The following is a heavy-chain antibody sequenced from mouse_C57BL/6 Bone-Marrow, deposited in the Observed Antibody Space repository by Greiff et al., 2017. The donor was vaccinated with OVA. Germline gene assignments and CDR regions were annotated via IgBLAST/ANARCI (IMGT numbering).Heavy chain of an antibody. CDR3: ARRAVYGNYFWPWYFDV. Sequence: QVQLQQPGAELVKPGASVKLSCKASGYTFTSYWMHWVKQRPGRGLEWIGRIDPNSGGTKYNEKFKSKATLTGDKPSSTAYMQLSSLTSEDSAVYYCARRAVYGNYFWPWYFDVWGTGTTVTVSS. V-gene: IGHV1-72*01. CDR2: IDPNSGGT. D-gene: IGHD2-1*01. J-gene: IGHJ1*03. CDR1: GYTFTSYW.